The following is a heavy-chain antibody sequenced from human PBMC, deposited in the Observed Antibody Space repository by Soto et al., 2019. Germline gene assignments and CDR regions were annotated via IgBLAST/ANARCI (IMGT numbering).Heavy chain of an antibody. D-gene: IGHD2-21*02. J-gene: IGHJ4*02. CDR2: IYWDDDK. CDR3: AHRPRGDSLEFYY. Sequence: SGPTLVKPTQTLTLTCTFSGFSLSTRGVGVGWIRQPPGKALEWLALIYWDDDKRYSPSLKSRLTIIKDTSKNQVVLTMSNVDPVDTATYYCAHRPRGDSLEFYYWGQGTLVTVSS. CDR1: GFSLSTRGVG. V-gene: IGHV2-5*02.